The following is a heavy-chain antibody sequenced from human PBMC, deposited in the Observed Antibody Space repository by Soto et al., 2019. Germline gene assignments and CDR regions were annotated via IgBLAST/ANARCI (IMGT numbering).Heavy chain of an antibody. V-gene: IGHV1-69*13. CDR1: GGTFSSYA. CDR2: IIPIFGTA. CDR3: ASSVAKYYYYGMDV. D-gene: IGHD5-12*01. Sequence: GASVKVSCKASGGTFSSYAISWVRQAPGQGLEWMGGIIPIFGTANYAQKFQGRVTITADESTSTAYMELSSLRSEDTAVYYCASSVAKYYYYGMDVWGQGNTVTVSS. J-gene: IGHJ6*02.